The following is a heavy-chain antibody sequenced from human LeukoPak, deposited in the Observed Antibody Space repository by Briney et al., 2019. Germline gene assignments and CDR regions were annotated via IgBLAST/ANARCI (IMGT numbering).Heavy chain of an antibody. CDR2: MNPNSGNT. V-gene: IGHV1-8*01. D-gene: IGHD6-13*01. J-gene: IGHJ5*02. CDR3: ARRAKYSSSWYRNWFDP. Sequence: ASVMVSCKASGYTFTSYDINWVRQATGQGLEWMGWMNPNSGNTGYAQKFQGRVTMTRNTSISTAYMELSSLRSEDTAVYYCARRAKYSSSWYRNWFDPWGQGTLVTVSS. CDR1: GYTFTSYD.